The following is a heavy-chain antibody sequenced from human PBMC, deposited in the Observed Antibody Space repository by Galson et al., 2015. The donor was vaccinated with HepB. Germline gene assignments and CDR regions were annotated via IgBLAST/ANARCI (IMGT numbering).Heavy chain of an antibody. Sequence: SCKASGGTFSSYAISWVRQAPGQGLEWMGGIIPIFGTANYAQKFQGRVTITADESTSTAYMELSSLRSEDTAVYYCARDVGHSSGWEDAFDIWGQGTMVTVSS. D-gene: IGHD6-19*01. V-gene: IGHV1-69*01. J-gene: IGHJ3*02. CDR3: ARDVGHSSGWEDAFDI. CDR2: IIPIFGTA. CDR1: GGTFSSYA.